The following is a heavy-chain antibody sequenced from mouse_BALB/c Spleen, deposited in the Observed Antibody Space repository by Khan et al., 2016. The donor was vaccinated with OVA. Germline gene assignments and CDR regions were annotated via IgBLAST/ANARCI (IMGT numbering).Heavy chain of an antibody. V-gene: IGHV5-6*01. Sequence: VELEESGGDLVKPGGSLRLSCAASGFTFSTYGMSWVRQFPDKRLEWVATINRDGYYTYYQPTLKGRFTISRNNAENTLYLQMSSLTSEDTAIYYCASHLTGSFAYWGQGTLVTVSA. D-gene: IGHD4-1*01. CDR1: GFTFSTYG. CDR2: INRDGYYT. J-gene: IGHJ3*01. CDR3: ASHLTGSFAY.